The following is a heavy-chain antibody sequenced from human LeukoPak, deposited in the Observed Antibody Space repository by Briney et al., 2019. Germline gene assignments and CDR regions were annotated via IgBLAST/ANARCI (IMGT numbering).Heavy chain of an antibody. CDR1: GFTFNNYA. J-gene: IGHJ4*02. D-gene: IGHD3-9*01. Sequence: GGSLRLSCAASGFTFNNYAMSWVRQAPGKGLEWVSAISGSGGSTYYADSVKGRFTISRDNSKNTLYLQMNSLRAEDTAVYYCARHKGTYYDILTGYLGYWGQGTLVTVSS. CDR2: ISGSGGST. CDR3: ARHKGTYYDILTGYLGY. V-gene: IGHV3-23*01.